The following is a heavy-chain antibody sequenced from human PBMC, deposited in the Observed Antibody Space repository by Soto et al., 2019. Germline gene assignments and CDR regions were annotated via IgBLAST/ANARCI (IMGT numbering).Heavy chain of an antibody. CDR2: IIPIFGTA. CDR1: GGTFSSYA. V-gene: IGHV1-69*01. D-gene: IGHD6-13*01. CDR3: ARENEAAGTQAFLYYYGMDV. J-gene: IGHJ6*02. Sequence: QVQLVQSGAEVKKPGSSVKVSCKASGGTFSSYAISWVRQAPGQGLEWMGGIIPIFGTANYAQKFQGRVTITADESTSTAYMELSSLRSEDTAVYYCARENEAAGTQAFLYYYGMDVWGQGTTVTVSS.